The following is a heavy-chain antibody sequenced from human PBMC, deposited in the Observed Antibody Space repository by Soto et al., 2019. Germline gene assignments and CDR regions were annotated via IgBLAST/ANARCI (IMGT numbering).Heavy chain of an antibody. J-gene: IGHJ4*02. CDR1: GFTFSDYY. CDR2: ISSSSSYT. D-gene: IGHD1-26*01. V-gene: IGHV3-11*05. CDR3: ARDRTGYSNDFDY. Sequence: QVQLVESGGGLVKPGGSPRLSCAASGFTFSDYYMTWIRQAPGKGLEWVSYISSSSSYTNYADSVKGRFTISRDNAKNSLYLQMNSLRAEDTAVYYCARDRTGYSNDFDYWGQGTLVTVSS.